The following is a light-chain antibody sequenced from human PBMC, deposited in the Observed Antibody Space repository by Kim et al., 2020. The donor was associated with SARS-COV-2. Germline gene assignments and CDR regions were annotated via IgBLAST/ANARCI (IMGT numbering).Light chain of an antibody. V-gene: IGLV2-23*01. CDR1: SSDVGSYNL. Sequence: QSVLTQPASVSGSPGQSITISCTGTSSDVGSYNLVSWYQQHPGKAPKLMIYEGSKRPSGVSNRFSGSKSGNTASLPISGLQAEDEADYYCCSYAGSSTYVFGTVTNVTVL. CDR3: CSYAGSSTYV. CDR2: EGS. J-gene: IGLJ1*01.